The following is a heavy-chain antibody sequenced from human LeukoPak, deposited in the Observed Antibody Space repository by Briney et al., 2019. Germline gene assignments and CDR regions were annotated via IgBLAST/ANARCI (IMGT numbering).Heavy chain of an antibody. CDR3: ARDRGSTVSTVGY. D-gene: IGHD4-17*01. Sequence: GGSLTLSCVTSGFRFSDYYMMWIRQAPGKGPEWVAHISSSAATTLYADSVKGRFTVSRDNAKNSLYLEMTSLRAEDTAVYYCARDRGSTVSTVGYWGQGTLLTVSS. J-gene: IGHJ4*02. CDR2: ISSSAATT. V-gene: IGHV3-11*04. CDR1: GFRFSDYY.